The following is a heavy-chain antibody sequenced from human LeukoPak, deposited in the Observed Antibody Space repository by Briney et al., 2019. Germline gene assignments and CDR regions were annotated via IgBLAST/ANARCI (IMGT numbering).Heavy chain of an antibody. D-gene: IGHD3-3*01. Sequence: SETLSLTCTVSGGSISSYYWSWIRQPAGKGLEWIGRIYTSGSTNYNPSLKSRVTISVDTSKNQFSLKLSSVTAADTAVYYCAREREGDYDFWSGYYYYYMDVWGKGTTVTVSS. J-gene: IGHJ6*03. V-gene: IGHV4-4*07. CDR3: AREREGDYDFWSGYYYYYMDV. CDR1: GGSISSYY. CDR2: IYTSGST.